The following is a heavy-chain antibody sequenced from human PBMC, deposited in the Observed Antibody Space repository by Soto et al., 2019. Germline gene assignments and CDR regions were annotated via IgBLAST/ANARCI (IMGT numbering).Heavy chain of an antibody. CDR2: IFWNDGK. D-gene: IGHD4-17*01. Sequence: SGPTLVNPTQTLTLTCTFSGFSLSTDGVGVGWIRQPPGKALEWLALIFWNDGKRYSPSLKTRLTITRDTSNNQVVLKMTNMDTADPATYYCARLTYGGNFRPYRSVDLRGIDSWGQGTLVTVSS. V-gene: IGHV2-5*01. J-gene: IGHJ4*02. CDR3: ARLTYGGNFRPYRSVDLRGIDS. CDR1: GFSLSTDGVG.